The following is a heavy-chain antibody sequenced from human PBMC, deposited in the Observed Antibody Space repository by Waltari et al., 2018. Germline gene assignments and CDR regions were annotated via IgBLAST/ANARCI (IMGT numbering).Heavy chain of an antibody. V-gene: IGHV1-46*01. D-gene: IGHD6-13*01. CDR2: INPSGGST. CDR3: ARVPTAAAGTPYYFDY. CDR1: GYTFTSYY. J-gene: IGHJ4*02. Sequence: QVQLVQSGAEVKKPGASVKVSCKASGYTFTSYYMHWVRQAPGQGLEWMGIINPSGGSTSYSQKFQGRFTMTRVTSTSTVYMELSSLRSEDTAVYYCARVPTAAAGTPYYFDYWGQGTLVTVSS.